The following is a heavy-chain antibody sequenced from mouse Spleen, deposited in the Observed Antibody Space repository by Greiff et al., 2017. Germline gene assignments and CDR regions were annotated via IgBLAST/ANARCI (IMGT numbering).Heavy chain of an antibody. V-gene: IGHV1-69*02. CDR1: GYTFTSYW. J-gene: IGHJ3*01. D-gene: IGHD1-2*01. CDR3: AHERYYGFLAY. CDR2: IDPSDSET. Sequence: QVQLQQPGAELVKPGAPVKLSCKASGYTFTSYWMNWVKQRPGRGLEWIGRIDPSDSETHYNQKFKDKATLTVDKSSSTAYIQLSSLTSEDSAVYYCAHERYYGFLAYWGQGTLVTVSA.